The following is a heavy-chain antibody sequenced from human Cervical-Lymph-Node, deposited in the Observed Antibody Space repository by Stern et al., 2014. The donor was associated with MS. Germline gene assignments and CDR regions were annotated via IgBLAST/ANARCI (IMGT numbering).Heavy chain of an antibody. CDR3: ARRAAATIDY. D-gene: IGHD5-24*01. CDR2: ISSRSSYI. J-gene: IGHJ4*02. Sequence: EVQLEESGGGPVKPGGSLRLSCEASGFTFKNYSMNWVRQAPGKGLEWVSSISSRSSYIYYADSLKGRFTISRDNAKKSLYLQMNSLRAEDTAVYYCARRAAATIDYWGQGALVTVSS. V-gene: IGHV3-21*01. CDR1: GFTFKNYS.